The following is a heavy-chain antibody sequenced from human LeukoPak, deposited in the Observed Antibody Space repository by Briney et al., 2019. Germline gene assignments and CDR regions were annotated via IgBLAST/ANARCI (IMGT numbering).Heavy chain of an antibody. D-gene: IGHD5-18*01. J-gene: IGHJ4*02. CDR2: IIPIFGTA. CDR3: ARGGGYSYWTDY. CDR1: GGTFSSYA. Sequence: SVKVSCKASGGTFSSYAISWVRQAPGQGLEWMGGIIPIFGTANYAQKFKGRVTITADKSTSTAYMELSNLRSEDTAVYYCARGGGYSYWTDYWGQGTLVTVTS. V-gene: IGHV1-69*06.